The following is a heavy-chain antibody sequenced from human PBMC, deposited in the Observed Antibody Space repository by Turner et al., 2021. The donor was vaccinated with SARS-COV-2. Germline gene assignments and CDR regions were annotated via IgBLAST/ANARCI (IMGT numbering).Heavy chain of an antibody. Sequence: EVQLVESGGGLVQPGGSLRLSCSASGFTVSSNYMSWVRQAPGKGLEWVSVIYSGGSTFYADSVKGRFTISRDNARNTLYLQMNSLRAEDTAVYYCARDYGDYYFDYWGQGTLVTVSS. V-gene: IGHV3-53*01. CDR3: ARDYGDYYFDY. J-gene: IGHJ4*02. CDR2: IYSGGST. CDR1: GFTVSSNY. D-gene: IGHD4-17*01.